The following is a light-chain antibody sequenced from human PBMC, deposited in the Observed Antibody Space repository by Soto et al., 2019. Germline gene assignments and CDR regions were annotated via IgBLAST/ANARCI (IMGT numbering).Light chain of an antibody. J-gene: IGLJ1*01. Sequence: QSVLTQPASGSGSPGQSITISSTGSSSDIGRYDYVSWYQHHPGKAPKPMIYEVSNRPSGVPDRFSGSKSGNTASLTISGLQAEDEADYYCSSYTSSSTSYGFGTGTKVTVL. CDR1: SSDIGRYDY. CDR2: EVS. V-gene: IGLV2-14*01. CDR3: SSYTSSSTSYG.